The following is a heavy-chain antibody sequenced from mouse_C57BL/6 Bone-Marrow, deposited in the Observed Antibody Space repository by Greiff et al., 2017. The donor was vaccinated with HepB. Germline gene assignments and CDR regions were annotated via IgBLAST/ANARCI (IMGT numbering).Heavy chain of an antibody. CDR1: GFTFSDYY. D-gene: IGHD1-1*02. J-gene: IGHJ1*03. V-gene: IGHV5-16*01. Sequence: EVKLMESEGGLVQPGSSMKLSCTASGFTFSDYYMAWVRQVPEKGLEWVANINYDGSSTYYLDSLKSRFIISRDNAKNILYLQMSSLKSEDTATYYCAREKGLGGSRYWYFDVWGTGTTVTVSS. CDR3: AREKGLGGSRYWYFDV. CDR2: INYDGSST.